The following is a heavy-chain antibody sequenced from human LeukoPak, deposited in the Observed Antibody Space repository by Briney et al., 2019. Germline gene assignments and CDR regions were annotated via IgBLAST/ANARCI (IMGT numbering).Heavy chain of an antibody. CDR3: ARSELLWFGGVNSGFDH. D-gene: IGHD3-10*01. J-gene: IGHJ4*02. Sequence: SETLSLTCTVSGGSISSYYWSWIRQPPGKGLEWIGYVYYSGSTNYNPSLKSRVTISVDTSKNQFSLKLSSVTAADTAVYYCARSELLWFGGVNSGFDHWGQGTPVTVSS. CDR1: GGSISSYY. V-gene: IGHV4-59*01. CDR2: VYYSGST.